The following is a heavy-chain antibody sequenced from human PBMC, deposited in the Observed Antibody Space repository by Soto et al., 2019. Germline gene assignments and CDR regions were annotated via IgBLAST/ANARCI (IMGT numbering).Heavy chain of an antibody. J-gene: IGHJ4*02. Sequence: GGSLRLSCAASGFTVSSYSMNWVRQAPGKGLEWVSSISSSSSYIYYADSVKGRFTISRDNAKNSLYLQMNSLRAEDTAVYYCARDGYRGYSYGYSFDYWGQGTLVTVSS. CDR3: ARDGYRGYSYGYSFDY. V-gene: IGHV3-21*01. CDR2: ISSSSSYI. D-gene: IGHD5-18*01. CDR1: GFTVSSYS.